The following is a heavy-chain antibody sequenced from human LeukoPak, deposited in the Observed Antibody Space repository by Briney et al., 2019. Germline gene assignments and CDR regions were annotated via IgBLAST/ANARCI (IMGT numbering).Heavy chain of an antibody. J-gene: IGHJ6*02. CDR2: ISWNSGSI. CDR3: AKMGGKEYWSSTNCWDYYYGMEV. Sequence: GGSLRLSCAASGFTFDDYAMHWVRQAPGKGLEWVSGISWNSGSIGYADSVKGRFTISRDNAKNSLYLQMNSLRAEDTALYYCAKMGGKEYWSSTNCWDYYYGMEVWGQGTTVTVSS. V-gene: IGHV3-9*01. CDR1: GFTFDDYA. D-gene: IGHD2-2*01.